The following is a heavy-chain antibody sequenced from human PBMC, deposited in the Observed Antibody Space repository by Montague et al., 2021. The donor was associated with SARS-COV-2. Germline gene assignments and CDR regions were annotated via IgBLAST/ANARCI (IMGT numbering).Heavy chain of an antibody. Sequence: SETLSLTCTVSGGSISSYYWSWIRQPPGKGLEWIGSVDYSGLTFYNPSLESRVTISVDTSKKQFSLNVNSVTAADTAVYYCAKDGEALAWGTFDIWGQGTMVTVSS. CDR3: AKDGEALAWGTFDI. J-gene: IGHJ3*02. CDR1: GGSISSYY. D-gene: IGHD3-10*01. CDR2: VDYSGLT. V-gene: IGHV4-59*12.